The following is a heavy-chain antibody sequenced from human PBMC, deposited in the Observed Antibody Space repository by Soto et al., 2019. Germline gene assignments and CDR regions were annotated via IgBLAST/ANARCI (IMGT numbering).Heavy chain of an antibody. V-gene: IGHV1-18*01. D-gene: IGHD5-12*01. J-gene: IGHJ6*02. CDR3: ARERVAPYYYYGMDV. Sequence: QVQLVQSGAEVKKPGASVKVSCKASGYTFTRSGISWVRQAPGQGPEWMGWISSYNGDTNYAQTFQGRVTMTTDTPTSTAYMELRSLRSDDTAVYYCARERVAPYYYYGMDVWGQGTPVTVSS. CDR1: GYTFTRSG. CDR2: ISSYNGDT.